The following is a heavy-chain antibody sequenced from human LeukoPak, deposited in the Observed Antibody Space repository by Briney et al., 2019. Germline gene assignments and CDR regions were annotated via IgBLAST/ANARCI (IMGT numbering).Heavy chain of an antibody. CDR3: ARDWKHAFDM. CDR2: INQDGSEK. D-gene: IGHD1-1*01. J-gene: IGHJ3*02. Sequence: GGSLRLSCAASGVTFSSYWMRWVRQAPGEGLEWVATINQDGSEKYYVDSVKGRFTISRDNAKNSLYLQMNSLRAEDAAVYYCARDWKHAFDMWGQGTMVTVSS. CDR1: GVTFSSYW. V-gene: IGHV3-7*01.